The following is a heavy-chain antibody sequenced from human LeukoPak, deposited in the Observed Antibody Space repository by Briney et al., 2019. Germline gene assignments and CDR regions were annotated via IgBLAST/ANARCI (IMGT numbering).Heavy chain of an antibody. D-gene: IGHD3-22*01. J-gene: IGHJ1*01. CDR2: IYSGGST. CDR3: ARTKYYYDSSGYLPGVYFQH. V-gene: IGHV3-53*01. Sequence: QTGGSLRLSCAASGFTFSSYAMSWVRQAPGKGLEWVSVIYSGGSTYYADSVKGRFTVSRDNSKNTLYLQMNSLRAEDTAVYYCARTKYYYDSSGYLPGVYFQHWGQGTLVTVSS. CDR1: GFTFSSYA.